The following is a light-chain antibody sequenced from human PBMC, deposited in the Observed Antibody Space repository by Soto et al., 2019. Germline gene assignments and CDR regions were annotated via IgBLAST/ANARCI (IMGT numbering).Light chain of an antibody. CDR1: SSNIGAGYD. J-gene: IGLJ2*01. CDR3: QSFDSSRIGLL. CDR2: GNS. Sequence: QPVLTQPPSVSGAPGQRVTISCTGSSSNIGAGYDVHWYQQLPGTAPKLLIYGNSNRPSGVPDRFSGSKSGTSASLAITGLQAEDEADYYCQSFDSSRIGLLFGGGTKLTVL. V-gene: IGLV1-40*01.